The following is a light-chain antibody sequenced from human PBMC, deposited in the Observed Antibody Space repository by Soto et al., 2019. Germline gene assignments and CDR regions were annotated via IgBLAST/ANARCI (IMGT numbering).Light chain of an antibody. CDR1: SSDVGGYNS. J-gene: IGLJ1*01. CDR3: SSYTSSSTLV. CDR2: EVS. Sequence: QSALTQPASVSGSPGQSITISCTGTSSDVGGYNSVSWYQQHPGKAPKLMIYEVSNRPSGVSNRFSGSKSGNTASLTISGPQAEDEADYYCSSYTSSSTLVFGTGTKLTVL. V-gene: IGLV2-14*01.